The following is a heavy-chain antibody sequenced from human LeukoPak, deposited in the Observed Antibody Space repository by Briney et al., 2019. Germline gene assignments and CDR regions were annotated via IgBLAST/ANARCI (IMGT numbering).Heavy chain of an antibody. CDR3: AKDFGYGGNSVYYYYGMDV. J-gene: IGHJ6*02. D-gene: IGHD2-21*02. CDR1: GFTFSSYG. Sequence: GGSLRLSCAASGFTFSSYGMHWVRQAPGKGLEWVAVISYDGSNKYYADSVKGRFTISRDNPKNTLYLQMNSLRAEDTAVYYCAKDFGYGGNSVYYYYGMDVWGQGTTVTVSS. CDR2: ISYDGSNK. V-gene: IGHV3-30*18.